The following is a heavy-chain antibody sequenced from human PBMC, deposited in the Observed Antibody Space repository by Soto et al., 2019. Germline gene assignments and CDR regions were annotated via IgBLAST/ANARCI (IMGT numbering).Heavy chain of an antibody. CDR1: GFSFRKYA. CDR3: AITPGYSSGWYEDY. D-gene: IGHD6-19*01. V-gene: IGHV3-7*05. CDR2: IKQDGSEK. Sequence: PGGSLRLSCAASGFSFRKYAMSWVRQAPGKGLEWVANIKQDGSEKYYVDSVKGRFTISRDNAKNSLYLQMNSLRAEDTAVYYCAITPGYSSGWYEDYWGQGTLVTVSS. J-gene: IGHJ4*02.